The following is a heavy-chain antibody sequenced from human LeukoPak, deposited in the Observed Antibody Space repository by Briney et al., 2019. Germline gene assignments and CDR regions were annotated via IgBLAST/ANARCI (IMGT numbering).Heavy chain of an antibody. Sequence: GGSLRLSCAASGFAFSNYVMHGVRQAPGKGLEWVAVISYDGSNIYYADSVKGRFTISRDNSKNTLYLQMNSLSAEDTAVYYCAKDGPTVTIFGHFDYWGHGTLVTVSS. CDR1: GFAFSNYV. V-gene: IGHV3-30*18. CDR2: ISYDGSNI. CDR3: AKDGPTVTIFGHFDY. D-gene: IGHD4-17*01. J-gene: IGHJ4*01.